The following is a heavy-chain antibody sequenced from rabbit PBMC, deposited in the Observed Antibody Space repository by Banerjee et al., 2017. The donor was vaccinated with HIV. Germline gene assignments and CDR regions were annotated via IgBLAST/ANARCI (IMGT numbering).Heavy chain of an antibody. V-gene: IGHV1S45*01. CDR2: INTSSGNT. Sequence: QEQLEESGGDLVKPEGSLTLTCTASGFSFSNKYVMCWVRQAPGKGLEWIACINTSSGNTVYATWAKGRFTISRTSSTTVALQMTSLTAADTATYFCARVSDGSGWGRYFNLLGPGTLVTVS. CDR3: ARVSDGSGWGRYFNL. J-gene: IGHJ4*01. D-gene: IGHD4-1*01. CDR1: GFSFSNKYV.